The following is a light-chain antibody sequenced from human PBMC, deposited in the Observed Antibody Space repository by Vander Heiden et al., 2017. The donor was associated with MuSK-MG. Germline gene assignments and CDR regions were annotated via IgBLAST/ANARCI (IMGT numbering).Light chain of an antibody. J-gene: IGLJ1*01. CDR3: GSDAGRYIFVI. CDR1: TDDVGYYNT. CDR2: DVT. Sequence: SALTQPRSLSRSPGQSVTISCPGNTDDVGYYNTVTWHKQHPGKAPKVVIDDVTKRPSGVPDRFAGSKSGNTASLTISGLQADDEADYYRGSDAGRYIFVIFGTGTKVTVL. V-gene: IGLV2-11*01.